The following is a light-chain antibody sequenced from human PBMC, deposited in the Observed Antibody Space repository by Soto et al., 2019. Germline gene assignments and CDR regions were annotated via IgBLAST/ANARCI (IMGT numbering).Light chain of an antibody. CDR3: QQYGSSPRT. J-gene: IGKJ1*01. Sequence: EIVLTQSPGTLSLSPGERASLSCRASQSVPGRYLAWYQQKPGQAPRLLMHGASSRTTGIPGRFSGSGSGTDFTLTITRVEPEDFAVYYCQQYGSSPRTFGQGTKVDIK. CDR1: QSVPGRY. V-gene: IGKV3-20*01. CDR2: GAS.